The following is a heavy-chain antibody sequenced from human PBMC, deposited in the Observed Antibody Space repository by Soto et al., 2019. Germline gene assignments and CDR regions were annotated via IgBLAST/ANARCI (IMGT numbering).Heavy chain of an antibody. CDR3: ARVSSSSSAAYNWFDP. Sequence: GASVKVSFKASGYTFTGYYMHWVRQAPGQGLEWMGWINPNSGGTNYAQKFQGRVTMTRDTSISTAYMELSRLRSDDTAVYYCARVSSSSSAAYNWFDPWGQGTLVTVSS. J-gene: IGHJ5*02. CDR1: GYTFTGYY. V-gene: IGHV1-2*02. CDR2: INPNSGGT. D-gene: IGHD6-6*01.